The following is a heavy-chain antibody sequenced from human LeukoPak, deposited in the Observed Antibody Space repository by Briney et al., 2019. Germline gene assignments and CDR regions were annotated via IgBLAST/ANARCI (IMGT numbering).Heavy chain of an antibody. Sequence: GRSLRLSCAPSRFTFDDYAMHWVRQAPGEGLEWVSDISWNSGSIGYAGSVKGRFTISRDNAKNSRDLQMNSLRAEDTGLYYCAKDKGPVSPYGSGHYDYDMDVWGQGTTVTVSS. V-gene: IGHV3-9*01. CDR1: RFTFDDYA. D-gene: IGHD3-10*01. CDR2: ISWNSGSI. J-gene: IGHJ6*02. CDR3: AKDKGPVSPYGSGHYDYDMDV.